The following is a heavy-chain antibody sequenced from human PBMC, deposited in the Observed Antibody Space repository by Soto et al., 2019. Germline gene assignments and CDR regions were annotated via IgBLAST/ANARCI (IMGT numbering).Heavy chain of an antibody. CDR2: IWYDGSNK. J-gene: IGHJ5*02. CDR1: GFTFSSYG. D-gene: IGHD3-10*01. V-gene: IGHV3-33*01. Sequence: QVQLVESGGGVVQPGRSLRLSCAASGFTFSSYGMHWVRQAPGKGLEWVAVIWYDGSNKYYADSVKGRFTISRDNSKNTLYLQMNSLRAEDTAVYYWARGVYGSGSYKAERWFDPWGQGTLVTVSS. CDR3: ARGVYGSGSYKAERWFDP.